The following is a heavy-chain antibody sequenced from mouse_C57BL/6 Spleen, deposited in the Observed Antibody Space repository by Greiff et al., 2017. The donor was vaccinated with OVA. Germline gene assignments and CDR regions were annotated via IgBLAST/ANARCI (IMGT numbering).Heavy chain of an antibody. J-gene: IGHJ4*01. CDR3: ARDYSNYDAMDY. V-gene: IGHV5-4*01. D-gene: IGHD2-5*01. Sequence: EVKLMESGGGLVKPGGSLKLSCAASGFTFSSYAMSWVRQTPEKRLEWVATISDGGSYTYYPDNVKGRFTISRDNAKNNLYLQMSHLKSDDTAMYYCARDYSNYDAMDYWGQGTSVTVSS. CDR2: ISDGGSYT. CDR1: GFTFSSYA.